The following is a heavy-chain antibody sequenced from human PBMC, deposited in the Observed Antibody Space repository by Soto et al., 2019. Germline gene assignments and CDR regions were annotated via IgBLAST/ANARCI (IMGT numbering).Heavy chain of an antibody. D-gene: IGHD2-8*01. V-gene: IGHV3-48*02. CDR3: ARDNGMAGSFDP. CDR1: GVTFSSYS. J-gene: IGHJ5*02. Sequence: GGSLSLSCAASGVTFSSYSMNWTRQAPGKGLEWIAYITSSSTTIFYADSVKGRFTISRDNAKNSLYLQMNSLGDEDTAVYYCARDNGMAGSFDPWGQGTLVTVSS. CDR2: ITSSSTTI.